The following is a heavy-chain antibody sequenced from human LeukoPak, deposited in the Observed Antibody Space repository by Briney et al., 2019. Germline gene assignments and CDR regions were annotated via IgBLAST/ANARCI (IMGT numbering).Heavy chain of an antibody. CDR1: GGSISSSNW. CDR2: IYHTGST. J-gene: IGHJ4*02. D-gene: IGHD3-22*01. Sequence: SETLSLTCAVSGGSISSSNWWSWVRQPPGKGLEWIGEIYHTGSTNYHPSLRSRVTISVDTSKNQFSLKLSSVTAADTAVYYCAADYYDSSGYHSAAFDYWGQGTLVTVSS. CDR3: AADYYDSSGYHSAAFDY. V-gene: IGHV4-4*02.